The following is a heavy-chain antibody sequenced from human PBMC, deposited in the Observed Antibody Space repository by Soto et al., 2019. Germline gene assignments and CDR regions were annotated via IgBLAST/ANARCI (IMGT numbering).Heavy chain of an antibody. V-gene: IGHV1-24*01. D-gene: IGHD1-1*01. CDR3: AAGGTRWLHSPFDY. CDR1: GHTLTELS. Sequence: QVQLVQSGAEVKKPGASVKVSCKVSGHTLTELSMHWVRLAPGKGLEWMGGFDPEDGETISAQKFQGRVTMTEDTSTDSPYLELSSLRSADTAVYYCAAGGTRWLHSPFDYWGQGTLVTISS. J-gene: IGHJ4*02. CDR2: FDPEDGET.